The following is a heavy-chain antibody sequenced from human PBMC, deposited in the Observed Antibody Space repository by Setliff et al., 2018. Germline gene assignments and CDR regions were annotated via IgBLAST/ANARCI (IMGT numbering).Heavy chain of an antibody. CDR1: GYPFVGYF. CDR3: AKQGDLAFDY. V-gene: IGHV1-2*02. Sequence: GASVKVSCKTSGYPFVGYFIYWMRQAPGQGLEWVGWIDPKSGRTKYAVKFQGRVTMTRDTPSSTIYMEVNSLTSDDTAVYFCAKQGDLAFDYWGQGTQVTVSS. D-gene: IGHD3-16*01. CDR2: IDPKSGRT. J-gene: IGHJ4*02.